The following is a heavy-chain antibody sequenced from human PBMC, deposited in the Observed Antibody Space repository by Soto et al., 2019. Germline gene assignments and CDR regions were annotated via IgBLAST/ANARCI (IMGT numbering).Heavy chain of an antibody. CDR2: ISGSGGST. Sequence: PGGSLRLCCAASGFTFSSYAMSWVRQAPGKGLEWVSAISGSGGSTYYADSVKGRFTISRDNSKNTLYLQMNSLRAEDTAVYYCAKDSHIMIWYLYYGMDVSGPGTTVTVSS. CDR1: GFTFSSYA. D-gene: IGHD6-13*01. J-gene: IGHJ6*02. V-gene: IGHV3-23*01. CDR3: AKDSHIMIWYLYYGMDV.